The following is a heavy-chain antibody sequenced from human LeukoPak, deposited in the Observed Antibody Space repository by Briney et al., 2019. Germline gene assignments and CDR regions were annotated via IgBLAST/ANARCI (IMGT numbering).Heavy chain of an antibody. CDR3: TKSSNYYYYYYMDV. CDR2: IRGKAYGATT. Sequence: GRSLRLSXTASGFSFGDYAMSWFRQAPGKGLEWVGLIRGKAYGATTEYAASVKGRFTISRDDSKSIAYLQMNSLKTEDTAVYYCTKSSNYYYYYYMDVWGKGTTVTVSS. J-gene: IGHJ6*03. CDR1: GFSFGDYA. V-gene: IGHV3-49*03.